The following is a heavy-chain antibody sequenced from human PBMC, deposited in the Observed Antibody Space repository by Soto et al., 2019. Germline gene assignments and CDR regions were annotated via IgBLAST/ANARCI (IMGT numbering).Heavy chain of an antibody. CDR1: GFTFSSYG. J-gene: IGHJ4*02. Sequence: ESGGGVVQPGRSLRLSCAASGFTFSSYGMHWVRQAPGKGLEWVAVISYDGSNKYYADSVKGRFTISRDNSKNTLYLQMNSLRAEDTAVYYCAKAFLYNWNPRVWGQGTLVTVSS. D-gene: IGHD1-20*01. CDR2: ISYDGSNK. V-gene: IGHV3-30*18. CDR3: AKAFLYNWNPRV.